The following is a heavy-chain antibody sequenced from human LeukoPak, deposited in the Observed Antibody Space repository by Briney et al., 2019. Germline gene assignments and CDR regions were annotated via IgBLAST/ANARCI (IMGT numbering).Heavy chain of an antibody. V-gene: IGHV4-4*09. Sequence: AETLSLTCTVSGGSIRSYYWSWLRQPTGKGLEGIGFISNIGSINYNHSLNTRLTISLDTSKNQFSLKLSSVTAADTAVDYCARPDSNDYYGALGFDIWGQGTVVTVSS. D-gene: IGHD3-22*01. J-gene: IGHJ3*02. CDR3: ARPDSNDYYGALGFDI. CDR2: ISNIGSI. CDR1: GGSIRSYY.